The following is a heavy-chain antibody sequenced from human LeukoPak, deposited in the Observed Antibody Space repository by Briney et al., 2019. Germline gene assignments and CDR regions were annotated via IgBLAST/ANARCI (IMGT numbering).Heavy chain of an antibody. CDR2: ISSSSGYI. J-gene: IGHJ3*02. D-gene: IGHD1-26*01. CDR3: AGGIVLWDDAFDI. CDR1: GFTFSSYS. V-gene: IGHV3-21*01. Sequence: GGSLRLSCAASGFTFSSYSMNWVRQAPGKGLEWVSSISSSSGYIYYADSVKGRFTISRDNAKNSLYLQMNSLSAEDTAVYYCAGGIVLWDDAFDIWGQGTMVTVSS.